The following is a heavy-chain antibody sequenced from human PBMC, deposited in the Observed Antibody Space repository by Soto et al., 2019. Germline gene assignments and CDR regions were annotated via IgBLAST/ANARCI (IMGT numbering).Heavy chain of an antibody. J-gene: IGHJ3*02. CDR3: ARHSSGWYVGAFDI. CDR1: GDSITSSGSY. D-gene: IGHD6-19*01. V-gene: IGHV4-39*01. Sequence: SETLSLTCTVSGDSITSSGSYWGWIRQPPGKGLEWIGSIYYNGSTNYNPSLKSRVTISVDTSKNQFSLKLSSVTAADTAVYYCARHSSGWYVGAFDIWGQGTMVTVSS. CDR2: IYYNGST.